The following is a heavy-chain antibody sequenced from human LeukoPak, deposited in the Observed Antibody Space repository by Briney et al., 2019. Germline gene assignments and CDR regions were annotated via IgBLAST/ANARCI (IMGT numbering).Heavy chain of an antibody. CDR1: GGSISNYY. Sequence: SETLSLTCTVSGGSISNYYWSWIRQPPGKGLEWIGYIYYTGSTNYNPSLKSRVTISVDTSKNQVSLKLSSVTAADTAVYYCARDYTMTHAFDIWGQGTMVTVSS. CDR3: ARDYTMTHAFDI. CDR2: IYYTGST. D-gene: IGHD3-22*01. J-gene: IGHJ3*02. V-gene: IGHV4-59*01.